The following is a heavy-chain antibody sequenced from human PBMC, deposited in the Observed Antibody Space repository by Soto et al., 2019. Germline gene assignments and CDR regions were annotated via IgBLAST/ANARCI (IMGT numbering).Heavy chain of an antibody. CDR3: ARDNSILGAPFHY. Sequence: QVQLVQSGGEVKKPGASVRVSCKASGYTFPSYGITWVRQAPGQGLEWMGWINTYNGNTNYTQKLQGRVTMTTDTSTSTVYMELRSLRSDDTALYYCARDNSILGAPFHYWGQGTLVTVSS. V-gene: IGHV1-18*01. J-gene: IGHJ4*02. CDR1: GYTFPSYG. D-gene: IGHD3-16*01. CDR2: INTYNGNT.